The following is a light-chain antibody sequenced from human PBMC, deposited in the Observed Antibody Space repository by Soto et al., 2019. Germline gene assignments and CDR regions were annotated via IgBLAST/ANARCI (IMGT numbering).Light chain of an antibody. CDR1: LNINTW. Sequence: DIQMTHSPSTLSASLGDRVTITCWASLNINTWLALYQQKPGRAPKLLIYGASTLESGVPSRFSGSGSGTEFTLTISSLQPDDFATYYCQHHQAFGQGTKVDIK. CDR2: GAS. J-gene: IGKJ1*01. V-gene: IGKV1-5*01. CDR3: QHHQA.